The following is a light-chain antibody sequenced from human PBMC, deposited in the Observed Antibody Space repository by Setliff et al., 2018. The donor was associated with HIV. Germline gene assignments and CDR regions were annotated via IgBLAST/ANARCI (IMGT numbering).Light chain of an antibody. CDR1: SGDIGRCDY. V-gene: IGLV2-14*03. CDR3: SSYADVSTFL. J-gene: IGLJ1*01. Sequence: QSVLTQPASVSGSPGQSITVSCTGSSGDIGRCDYVAWYQQHPGKVPKLIIYDVNDRPSGVSNRFSGSKSGDAASLTISGLQAEDEADYYCSSYADVSTFLFGTGTKVTVL. CDR2: DVN.